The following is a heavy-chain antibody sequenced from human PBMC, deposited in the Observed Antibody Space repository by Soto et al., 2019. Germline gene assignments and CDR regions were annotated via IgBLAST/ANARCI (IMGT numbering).Heavy chain of an antibody. Sequence: GESLKTSFAVSGYTVSRNYLTWVRQAPLNVQKWVSFLYPDGRAYYADSVKGRFTISTDNSKNSVYLQMNTLRAEDTAVYYFARGLGREYHDNRNYFHLDYWGQGTLLPVSS. J-gene: IGHJ4*02. CDR3: ARGLGREYHDNRNYFHLDY. CDR1: GYTVSRNY. V-gene: IGHV3-53*01. D-gene: IGHD1-20*01. CDR2: LYPDGRA.